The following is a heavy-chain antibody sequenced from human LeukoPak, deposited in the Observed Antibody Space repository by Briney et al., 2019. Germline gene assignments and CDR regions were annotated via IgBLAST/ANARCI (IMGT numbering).Heavy chain of an antibody. V-gene: IGHV4-34*01. CDR3: ARGCGIVGATVHPSDY. D-gene: IGHD1-26*01. J-gene: IGHJ4*02. CDR2: INHSGST. CDR1: GGSFSGYY. Sequence: KASETLSLTCAVYGGSFSGYYWSWIRQPPGKGLEWIGEINHSGSTNYNPSLKSRVTISVDTSKNHFSLKLSSVTAADTAVYYCARGCGIVGATVHPSDYWGQGTLVTVSS.